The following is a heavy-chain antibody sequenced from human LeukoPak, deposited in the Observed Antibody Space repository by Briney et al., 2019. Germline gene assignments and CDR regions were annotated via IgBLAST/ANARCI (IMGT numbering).Heavy chain of an antibody. Sequence: GASVPVSRQVCGWTLPELCMHWVRQAPGNGREGMGGFDPEDGESIYAQKFQGRVIMTEDTSTGTAYLELTSLRSDDPAVYYCATGPGGIVPAAKGPGGDYCYGMDVWGQGTPVTVSS. CDR2: FDPEDGES. J-gene: IGHJ6*02. V-gene: IGHV1-24*01. CDR1: GWTLPELC. D-gene: IGHD2-2*01. CDR3: ATGPGGIVPAAKGPGGDYCYGMDV.